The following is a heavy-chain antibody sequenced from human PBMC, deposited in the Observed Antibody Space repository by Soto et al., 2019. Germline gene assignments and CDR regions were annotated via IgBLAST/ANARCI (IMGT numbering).Heavy chain of an antibody. CDR2: ISSRGGST. CDR1: GFAFGTYA. Sequence: VQLLESGGGMVQPGGSLRLSCGASGFAFGTYAMNWVRQAPGKGLEWVSGISSRGGSTFYADSVQGRFIISRDNSKNTLYLQMDNLRVEDTAIYYCAKGGAEMLGYYYSFVMDVWGQGTTVSVSS. D-gene: IGHD2-8*01. CDR3: AKGGAEMLGYYYSFVMDV. V-gene: IGHV3-23*01. J-gene: IGHJ6*02.